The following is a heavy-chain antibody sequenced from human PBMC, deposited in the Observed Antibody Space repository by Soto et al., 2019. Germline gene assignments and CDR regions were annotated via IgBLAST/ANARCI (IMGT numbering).Heavy chain of an antibody. CDR2: IYPGDSDT. J-gene: IGHJ6*02. Sequence: LGESLKISCKGSGCSFTSYWIGWVRQMPGKGLEWMGIIYPGDSDTRYSPSFQGQVTISADKSISTAYLQWSSLKASDTAMYYCARIAVAGYYYYYGMDVWGQGTTVTVSS. CDR3: ARIAVAGYYYYYGMDV. CDR1: GCSFTSYW. V-gene: IGHV5-51*01. D-gene: IGHD6-19*01.